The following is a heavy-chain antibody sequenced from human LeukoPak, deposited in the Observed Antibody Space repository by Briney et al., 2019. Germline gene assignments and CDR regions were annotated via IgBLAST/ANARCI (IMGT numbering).Heavy chain of an antibody. J-gene: IGHJ3*02. V-gene: IGHV3-21*01. CDR1: GFTFDDYD. Sequence: PGGSLRLSCAASGFTFDDYDLNWVRQAPGKGLEWVSSISSSSSYIYYADSVKGRFTISRDNAKNSLYLQMNSLRAEDTAVYYCARDPTDPWIQLWGDAFDIWGQGTMVTVSS. CDR2: ISSSSSYI. D-gene: IGHD5-18*01. CDR3: ARDPTDPWIQLWGDAFDI.